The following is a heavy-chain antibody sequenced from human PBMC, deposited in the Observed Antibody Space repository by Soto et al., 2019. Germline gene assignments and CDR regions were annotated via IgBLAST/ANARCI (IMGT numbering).Heavy chain of an antibody. D-gene: IGHD3-10*01. CDR3: ARDGDYFGSGSPPLLSK. V-gene: IGHV4-31*03. CDR2: IYYSGSS. CDR1: GGSITSGGYC. J-gene: IGHJ4*02. Sequence: QVQLQESGPGLVKPSQTLSLTCTVSGGSITSGGYCWTWIRQHPVKGLEWMGHIYYSGSSSYNPSLKTRLTISIDTSQYQFSLKLTSVTAADMAVYYCARDGDYFGSGSPPLLSKWGQGTLVTVSS.